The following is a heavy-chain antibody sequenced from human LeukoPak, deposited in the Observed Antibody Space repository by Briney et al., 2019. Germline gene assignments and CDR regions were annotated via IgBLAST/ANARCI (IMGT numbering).Heavy chain of an antibody. CDR1: GFTFSSYS. Sequence: GGSLRLSCAASGFTFSSYSMNWVRQAPGKGLEWVSYISSSSSTIYYADSVKGRFTISRDNAKNSQYLQMNSLRAEDTAVYYCARDEWYSVDYWGQGTLVTVSS. CDR3: ARDEWYSVDY. V-gene: IGHV3-48*01. D-gene: IGHD6-13*01. CDR2: ISSSSSTI. J-gene: IGHJ4*02.